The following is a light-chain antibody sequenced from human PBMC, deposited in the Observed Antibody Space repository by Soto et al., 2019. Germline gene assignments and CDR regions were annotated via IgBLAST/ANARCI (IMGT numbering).Light chain of an antibody. CDR2: DAS. J-gene: IGKJ4*01. CDR3: QQYNNWPLT. CDR1: QSISSD. V-gene: IGKV3-15*01. Sequence: EIVLTQSPATLSVSPGGRATLSCRASQSISSDLAWFQQKPGQAPRFLIHDASTRATGIPARFSGSGSETEFTLTISSLQSEDFAIYYCQQYNNWPLTFGGGTKVEIK.